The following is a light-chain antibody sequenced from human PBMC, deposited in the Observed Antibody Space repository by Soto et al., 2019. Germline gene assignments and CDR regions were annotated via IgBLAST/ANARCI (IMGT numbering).Light chain of an antibody. CDR1: QSVSSN. CDR3: QQYNNWPRT. J-gene: IGKJ1*01. Sequence: EVVMTQSPATLSVSPGERATLSCRASQSVSSNLAWYQQKPGQAPRLLIYDSSTRTTGIPARFSGSGSGTEFTLTIDSLQSEDFAVYYCQQYNNWPRTFGQGNKVELK. CDR2: DSS. V-gene: IGKV3-15*01.